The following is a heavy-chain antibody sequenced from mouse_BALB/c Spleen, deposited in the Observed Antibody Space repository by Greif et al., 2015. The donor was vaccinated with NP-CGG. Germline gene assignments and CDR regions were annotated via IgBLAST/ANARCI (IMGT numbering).Heavy chain of an antibody. V-gene: IGHV5-17*02. CDR1: GFTFSSFG. D-gene: IGHD1-1*01. CDR3: ARDYYYGSSYYAMDY. Sequence: EVKVEESGAGLVQPGGSRKLSCAASGFTFSSFGMHWVRQAPEKGLEWVAYISSGSSTIYYADTVKGRFTISKDNPKNTLFLQMTSLRSEDTAMYYCARDYYYGSSYYAMDYWGQGTSVTVSS. J-gene: IGHJ4*01. CDR2: ISSGSSTI.